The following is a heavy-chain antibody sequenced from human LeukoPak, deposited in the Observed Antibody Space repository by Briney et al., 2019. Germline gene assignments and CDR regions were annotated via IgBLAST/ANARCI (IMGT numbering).Heavy chain of an antibody. CDR3: AKPNEMSAVALYAFDI. V-gene: IGHV3-23*01. CDR1: GFTFSSYA. J-gene: IGHJ3*02. D-gene: IGHD6-19*01. Sequence: QPGASLRLSCAASGFTFSSYAMSWVRQAPGKGLEWVSAISGSGGSTYYADSVKGRFTISRDNSKNTLYLQMNSLRAEDTAVYYCAKPNEMSAVALYAFDIWGQGTMVTVSS. CDR2: ISGSGGST.